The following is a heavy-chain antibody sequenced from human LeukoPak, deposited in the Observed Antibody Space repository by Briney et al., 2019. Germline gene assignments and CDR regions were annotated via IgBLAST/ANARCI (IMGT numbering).Heavy chain of an antibody. V-gene: IGHV4-38-2*02. D-gene: IGHD6-19*01. CDR2: IYHSGST. J-gene: IGHJ4*02. CDR3: ARQVFLAVTGRSGDNY. Sequence: ASETLSLTCTVSGYSINSGYYWGWIRQPPGKGLEWIGNIYHSGSTYYSPSLKSRVTISVDTSKNQFSLKLSSVTAADTAVYYCARQVFLAVTGRSGDNYWGQGTLVTVSS. CDR1: GYSINSGYY.